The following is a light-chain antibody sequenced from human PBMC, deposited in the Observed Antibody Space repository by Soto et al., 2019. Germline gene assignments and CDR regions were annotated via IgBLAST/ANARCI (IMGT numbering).Light chain of an antibody. CDR3: QQYNNWPRT. J-gene: IGKJ1*01. Sequence: EILMTQSPATLSVSPGERATLSCRASQSVSSYLAWYQQKPGQPPRLLIYGASTRATGIPARFSGSGSGTEFTLTISSLQSEDFAVYYCQQYNNWPRTFGQGTKVE. CDR1: QSVSSY. V-gene: IGKV3-15*01. CDR2: GAS.